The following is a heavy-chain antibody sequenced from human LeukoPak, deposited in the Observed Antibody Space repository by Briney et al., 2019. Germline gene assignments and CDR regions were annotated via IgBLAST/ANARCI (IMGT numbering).Heavy chain of an antibody. CDR3: ARDSIQQQLVLEDRGYPYYFEH. CDR2: ISSSGNYI. D-gene: IGHD6-13*01. J-gene: IGHJ4*02. Sequence: GGSLRLSCAASRFTFSSYSMNWVRQAPGKGLEWVSSISSSGNYIYYADSVKGRFTISRDNAKNSLYLQMNCLRAEDTAVYYCARDSIQQQLVLEDRGYPYYFEHWGQGTLVTVSS. CDR1: RFTFSSYS. V-gene: IGHV3-21*01.